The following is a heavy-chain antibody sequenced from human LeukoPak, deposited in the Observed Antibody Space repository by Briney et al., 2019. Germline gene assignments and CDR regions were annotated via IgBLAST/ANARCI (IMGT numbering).Heavy chain of an antibody. CDR1: GFTFSSYS. Sequence: GGSLRLSCAASGFTFSSYSMSWVRQAPGKGLEWVSSISDSSFYIYYADSVEGRFTISRDNAKNSLYLQMNSLRAEDTGVYYCANHFACGSTSCPPFDYWGQGTLVTVSA. D-gene: IGHD2-2*01. CDR3: ANHFACGSTSCPPFDY. CDR2: ISDSSFYI. V-gene: IGHV3-21*01. J-gene: IGHJ4*02.